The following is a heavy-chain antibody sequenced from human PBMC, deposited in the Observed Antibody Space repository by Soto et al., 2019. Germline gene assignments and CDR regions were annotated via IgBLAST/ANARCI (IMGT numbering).Heavy chain of an antibody. J-gene: IGHJ6*02. CDR2: INPNTGGS. V-gene: IGHV1-2*02. CDR1: GYTFSGHY. CDR3: SRDLIVYRTDNYGMDV. D-gene: IGHD1-26*01. Sequence: ASVKVSCKASGYTFSGHYIHGVRQAPGQGLEWMGWINPNTGGSNYAEKFKGRITMTRDTSIFTTHMRLNRLTSDDTAVYYCSRDLIVYRTDNYGMDVLGPRSTVALSS.